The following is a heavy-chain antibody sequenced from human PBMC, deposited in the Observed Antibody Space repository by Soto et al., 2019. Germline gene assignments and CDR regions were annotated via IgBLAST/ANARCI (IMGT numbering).Heavy chain of an antibody. Sequence: SVEVCCKDSGGTLSSNTMSWVRQDKRQGLEWMGRIIPILGIANYAQKFQGRVTITADKSTSTAYMELSSLRSEDTAVYYCARDDGTTVTTHIDYWGQGTLVTVSS. D-gene: IGHD4-17*01. CDR3: ARDDGTTVTTHIDY. CDR2: IIPILGIA. J-gene: IGHJ4*02. V-gene: IGHV1-69*04. CDR1: GGTLSSNT.